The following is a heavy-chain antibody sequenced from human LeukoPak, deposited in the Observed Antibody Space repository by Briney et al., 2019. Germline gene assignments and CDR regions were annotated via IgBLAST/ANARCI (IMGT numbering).Heavy chain of an antibody. CDR2: ISYDGSNK. CDR3: AKDGGYSSYHY. Sequence: GRSLRLSCAASGFTFSSYGMHWVRQAPGKGLEWVAVISYDGSNKYYADSVKGRFTISRDNSKNTLYLQMNSLRAEDTVVYYCAKDGGYSSYHYWGQGTLVTVSS. CDR1: GFTFSSYG. V-gene: IGHV3-30*18. D-gene: IGHD6-19*01. J-gene: IGHJ4*02.